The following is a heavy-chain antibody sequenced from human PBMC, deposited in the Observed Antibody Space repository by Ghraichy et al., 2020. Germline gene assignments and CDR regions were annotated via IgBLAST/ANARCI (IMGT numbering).Heavy chain of an antibody. CDR1: GFTFSSYS. CDR2: ITSSSRFK. J-gene: IGHJ6*02. Sequence: GALRLSCVGSGFTFSSYSMNWVRQSPGKGLEWVSYITSSSRFKSYADSVKGRFTISRDNAQNSLYLEMNSLRDEDTAVYYCARGSTVVRFYFYAGMDVWGQGTTGTVSS. V-gene: IGHV3-48*02. D-gene: IGHD4-23*01. CDR3: ARGSTVVRFYFYAGMDV.